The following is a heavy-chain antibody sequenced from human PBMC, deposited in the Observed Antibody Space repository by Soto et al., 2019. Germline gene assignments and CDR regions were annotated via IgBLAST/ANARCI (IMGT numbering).Heavy chain of an antibody. CDR3: ARRLAPTVSALGY. CDR2: ISEDGGTE. J-gene: IGHJ4*02. D-gene: IGHD4-4*01. V-gene: IGHV3-30-3*01. CDR1: GFPFTSYN. Sequence: GGSLRLSCTASGFPFTSYNFHWVRQAPGKGLEWVAVISEDGGTEYFADAVRGRFLISKDTSKNTVYLQMNSLRPEYTGTYFCARRLAPTVSALGYWGQGTLVTVSS.